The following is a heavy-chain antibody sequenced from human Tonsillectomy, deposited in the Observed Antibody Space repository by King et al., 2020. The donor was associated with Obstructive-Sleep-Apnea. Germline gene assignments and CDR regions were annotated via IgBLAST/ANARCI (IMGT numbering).Heavy chain of an antibody. J-gene: IGHJ4*02. V-gene: IGHV4-39*01. CDR2: CYYRGNT. CDR1: GGAISTSNYY. D-gene: IGHD3-10*01. CDR3: ARRERKPRSAYYFDY. Sequence: QLQESGPGLVKPSETLSLTCTVSGGAISTSNYYWDWIRKPPGKGLDCIASCYYRGNTYYNQSFKKRVTIHLDKSKNLVSLKLSSVTAADTAVYYCARRERKPRSAYYFDYWGQGTLAIVSS.